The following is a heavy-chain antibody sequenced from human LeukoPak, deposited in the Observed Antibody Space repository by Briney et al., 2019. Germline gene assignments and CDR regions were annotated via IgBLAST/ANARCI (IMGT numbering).Heavy chain of an antibody. V-gene: IGHV1-2*02. J-gene: IGHJ4*02. Sequence: ASVKVSCKASGYTFTGYYMHWVRQAPGQGLEWMGWINPNSGGTNYAQKFQGRVTMTRDTSISTAYMELSRLRSDDTAVYYCARSRREHQLPAWRVWGQGTLVTVSS. CDR2: INPNSGGT. D-gene: IGHD2-2*01. CDR1: GYTFTGYY. CDR3: ARSRREHQLPAWRV.